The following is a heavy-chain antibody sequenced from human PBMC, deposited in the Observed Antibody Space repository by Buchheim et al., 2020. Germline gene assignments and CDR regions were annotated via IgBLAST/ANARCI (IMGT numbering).Heavy chain of an antibody. V-gene: IGHV3-30*18. CDR3: AKLRSYFDY. Sequence: VQLVESGGGVVQPGRSLRLSCAASGFTFSSYGMHWVRQAPGKGLEWVAVISYDGSNKYYADSVKGRFTISRDNSKNTLYLQMNSLRAEDTAVYYCAKLRSYFDYWGQGTL. CDR2: ISYDGSNK. J-gene: IGHJ4*02. CDR1: GFTFSSYG.